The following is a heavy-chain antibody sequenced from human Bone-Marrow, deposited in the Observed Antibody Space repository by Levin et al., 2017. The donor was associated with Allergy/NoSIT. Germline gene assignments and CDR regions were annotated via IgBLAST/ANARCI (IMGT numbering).Heavy chain of an antibody. CDR3: ARVFVVVVVATAPPRDSDAFDI. CDR2: INPSGGST. V-gene: IGHV1-46*01. Sequence: GASVKVSCKASGYTFTSYYMHWVRQAPGQGLEWMGIINPSGGSTTYAQKFQGRVTMTRDTSTSTVYMELSSLRSEDTAVYYCARVFVVVVVATAPPRDSDAFDIWGQGTMVTVSS. CDR1: GYTFTSYY. J-gene: IGHJ3*02. D-gene: IGHD2-15*01.